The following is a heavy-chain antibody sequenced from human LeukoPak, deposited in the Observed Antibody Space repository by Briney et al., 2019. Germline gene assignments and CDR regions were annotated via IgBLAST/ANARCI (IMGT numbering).Heavy chain of an antibody. CDR3: ARERRGATYYYGSGSRYYFDY. Sequence: KPSQTLSLTCAVYGASFSGYSWSWIRQTPRKGLEWIGEINHSGSTNYNPSLNSRVTISVDTSKNQFSLKLSSVTAADTAVYYCARERRGATYYYGSGSRYYFDYWGQGTLVIVSA. D-gene: IGHD3-10*01. V-gene: IGHV4-34*01. CDR2: INHSGST. J-gene: IGHJ4*02. CDR1: GASFSGYS.